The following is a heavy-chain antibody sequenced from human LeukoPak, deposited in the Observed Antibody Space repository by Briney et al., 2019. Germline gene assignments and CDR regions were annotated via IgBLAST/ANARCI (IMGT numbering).Heavy chain of an antibody. J-gene: IGHJ4*02. CDR1: GGSISSYY. CDR3: ARAFHCSSTSCYTRGLDY. CDR2: IYTSGST. V-gene: IGHV4-4*07. Sequence: SETLSLTCTVSGGSISSYYWTWIRQPAGKGLEWIGRIYTSGSTNYNPSLKSRVTISIDTSKNQFSLNLTSVTAADTAVYYCARAFHCSSTSCYTRGLDYWGQGTLVTVSS. D-gene: IGHD2-2*02.